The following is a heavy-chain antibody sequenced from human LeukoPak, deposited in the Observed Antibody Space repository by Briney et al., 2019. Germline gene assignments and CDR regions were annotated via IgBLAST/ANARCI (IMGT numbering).Heavy chain of an antibody. V-gene: IGHV4-59*01. D-gene: IGHD3-16*01. Sequence: SKTLSLTCTVSGGSINNLFWTWIRQPPGKGLEWIGYFSYSGGTTYNPSLKSRVTISIDTSKNQFSLNLNSVTAADTAVYYCAREGPLGKYYDYWGPGTLVTVSS. CDR1: GGSINNLF. CDR2: FSYSGGT. J-gene: IGHJ4*02. CDR3: AREGPLGKYYDY.